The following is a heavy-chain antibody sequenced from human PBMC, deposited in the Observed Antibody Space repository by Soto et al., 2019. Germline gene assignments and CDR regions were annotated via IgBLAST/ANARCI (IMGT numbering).Heavy chain of an antibody. CDR3: ARVAHYYDGSGDEHYYYYGMDV. J-gene: IGHJ6*02. V-gene: IGHV1-18*04. CDR2: ISAYNGNT. Sequence: ASVKVSCKASGYTFTSYGISWVRQAPGQGLEWMGWISAYNGNTNYAQKLQGRVTMTTDTATSTAYMELRSLRSYYTAVYYCARVAHYYDGSGDEHYYYYGMDVWGQGTTVTVSS. CDR1: GYTFTSYG. D-gene: IGHD3-22*01.